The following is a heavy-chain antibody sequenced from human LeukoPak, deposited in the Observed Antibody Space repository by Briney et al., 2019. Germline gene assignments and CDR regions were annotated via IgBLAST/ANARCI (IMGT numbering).Heavy chain of an antibody. Sequence: GGSLRLSCAASGFTFDNYAMSWVRQAPGKGLEWVSVIYSGGSTYYADSVKGRFTISRDNSKNTLYLQMNSLRAEDTAVYYCARDFGATGWGQGTLVTVSS. V-gene: IGHV3-66*02. D-gene: IGHD4-11*01. CDR3: ARDFGATG. CDR1: GFTFDNYA. CDR2: IYSGGST. J-gene: IGHJ4*02.